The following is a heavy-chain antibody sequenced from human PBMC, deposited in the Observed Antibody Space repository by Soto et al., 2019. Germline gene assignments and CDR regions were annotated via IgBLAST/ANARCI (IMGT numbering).Heavy chain of an antibody. Sequence: PSETLSLTCAVYGGSFSGYYWSWIRQPPGKGLEWIGEINHSGSTNYNPSLKSRVTISVDTSKNQFSLKLSSVTAADTAVYYCARGGRIRGDGSGGRCYSSFDYWGQRNLVPVSS. CDR3: ARGGRIRGDGSGGRCYSSFDY. CDR2: INHSGST. CDR1: GGSFSGYY. D-gene: IGHD2-15*01. J-gene: IGHJ4*02. V-gene: IGHV4-34*01.